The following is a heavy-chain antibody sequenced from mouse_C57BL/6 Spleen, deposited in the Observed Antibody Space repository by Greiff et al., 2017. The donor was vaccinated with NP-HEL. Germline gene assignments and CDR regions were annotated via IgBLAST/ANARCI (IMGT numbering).Heavy chain of an antibody. V-gene: IGHV5-17*01. D-gene: IGHD2-2*01. CDR1: GFTFSDYG. CDR3: ARRRVTTNYAMDY. CDR2: ISSGSSTI. J-gene: IGHJ4*01. Sequence: DVKLVESGGGLVKPGGSLKLSCAASGFTFSDYGMHWVRQAPEKGLEWVAYISSGSSTIYYADKVQGRVTISRDNAKNTLFLQMTSLTSEDTAMYYCARRRVTTNYAMDYWGQGTSVTVSS.